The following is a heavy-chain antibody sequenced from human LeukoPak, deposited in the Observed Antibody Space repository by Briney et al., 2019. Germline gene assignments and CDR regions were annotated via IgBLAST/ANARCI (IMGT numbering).Heavy chain of an antibody. CDR1: GFTVSSNY. V-gene: IGHV3-66*02. CDR2: IYSGGST. Sequence: GGSLRLSCAASGFTVSSNYMSWVRQAPGKGLEWVSVIYSGGSTYYADSVKDRFTISRDNSKNTLYLQMNSLRAEYTAVYYCARGRYDTIFGVVINYYYYGMDVWGQGTTVTVSS. CDR3: ARGRYDTIFGVVINYYYYGMDV. J-gene: IGHJ6*02. D-gene: IGHD3-3*01.